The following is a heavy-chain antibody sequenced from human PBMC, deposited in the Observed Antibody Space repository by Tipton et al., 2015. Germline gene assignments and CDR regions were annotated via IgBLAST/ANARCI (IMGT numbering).Heavy chain of an antibody. CDR2: VFYSGGT. V-gene: IGHV4-59*11. J-gene: IGHJ4*02. CDR1: GGPMTTHY. D-gene: IGHD2-21*01. Sequence: TLSLTCTVSGGPMTTHYWSWIRQSPGKGLEWLGYVFYSGGTDYNPSLRSRVTISVDTSNNHFSLKLSSVTAADTAVYYCARGAVRDGDSRKSTFDYWGQGTLVTVSS. CDR3: ARGAVRDGDSRKSTFDY.